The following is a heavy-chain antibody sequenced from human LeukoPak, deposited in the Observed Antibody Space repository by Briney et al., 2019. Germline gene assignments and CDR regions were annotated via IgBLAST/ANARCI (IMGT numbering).Heavy chain of an antibody. CDR3: ARESIAAAEDY. D-gene: IGHD6-13*01. V-gene: IGHV3-48*01. CDR2: ISSSSSNI. CDR1: GFTFSSYG. J-gene: IGHJ4*02. Sequence: GGSLRLSCAASGFTFSSYGMHWVRQAPGKGLEWVSYISSSSSNIYYADSVKGRFTISRDNAKNSLYLRMNSVRAEDTAVYYCARESIAAAEDYWGQGTLVTVSS.